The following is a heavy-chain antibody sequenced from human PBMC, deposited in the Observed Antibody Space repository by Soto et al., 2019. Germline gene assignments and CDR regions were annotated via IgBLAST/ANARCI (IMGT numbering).Heavy chain of an antibody. CDR1: GVSFSGYY. CDR2: INHSGST. V-gene: IGHV4-34*01. J-gene: IGHJ4*02. Sequence: SETLSLTCAVYGVSFSGYYWSWIRQPPGKGLEWIGEINHSGSTNYNPSLKSRVTISVDTSKNQFSLKLSSVTAADTAVYYCARRHYYDSSGSPYYLEYLGQGTLLNLSS. D-gene: IGHD3-22*01. CDR3: ARRHYYDSSGSPYYLEY.